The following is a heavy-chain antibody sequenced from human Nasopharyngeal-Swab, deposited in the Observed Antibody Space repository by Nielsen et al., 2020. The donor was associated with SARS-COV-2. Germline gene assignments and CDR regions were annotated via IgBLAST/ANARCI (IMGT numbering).Heavy chain of an antibody. CDR3: ARSYGDYEDNWFEP. CDR1: GYTFPSYD. D-gene: IGHD4-17*01. CDR2: MNPNSGNT. Sequence: SVKVSCTASGYTFPSYDINWVRQATGQGLEWMGWMNPNSGNTGYAQKFQGRVTMTRNTSISTAYMELSSLRSEDTAVYYCARSYGDYEDNWFEPWGQGTLVTVAS. V-gene: IGHV1-8*01. J-gene: IGHJ5*02.